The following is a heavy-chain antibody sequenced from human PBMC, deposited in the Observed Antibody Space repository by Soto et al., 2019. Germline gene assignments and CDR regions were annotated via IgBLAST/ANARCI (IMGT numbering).Heavy chain of an antibody. CDR2: ISYDGSNK. Sequence: GSLRLSCAASGXTFSSYAIHWVRQAPGKGLELVAVISYDGSNKYYADSVKGLFTISRDNSKNTLYLQMNSLRAEYTAVYYCSRDPMKPSYFDYWGQGILGTVSS. V-gene: IGHV3-30-3*01. J-gene: IGHJ4*02. CDR1: GXTFSSYA. CDR3: SRDPMKPSYFDY.